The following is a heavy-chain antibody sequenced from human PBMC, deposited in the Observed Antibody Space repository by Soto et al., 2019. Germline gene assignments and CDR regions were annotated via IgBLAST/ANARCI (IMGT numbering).Heavy chain of an antibody. Sequence: SETLSLTCSVSGVSISSSSYYWGWIRQPPGKGLEWIGSIYYSGTTFHNPSLKSRVSISVDTSKNHFSLNLTSVTAADTAVYYCERQGTRISFIITIVAASTFDMCGQETTVPVSS. V-gene: IGHV4-39*01. CDR3: ERQGTRISFIITIVAASTFDM. CDR1: GVSISSSSYY. D-gene: IGHD3-10*01. CDR2: IYYSGTT. J-gene: IGHJ3*02.